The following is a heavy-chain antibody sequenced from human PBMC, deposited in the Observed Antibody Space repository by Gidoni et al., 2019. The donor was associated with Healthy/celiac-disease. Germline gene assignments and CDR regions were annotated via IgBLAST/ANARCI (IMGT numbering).Heavy chain of an antibody. Sequence: QVQLVQSGAEEEKPGASVKVYCKASGYTFTSDAMHWVRQAPGQRLEWMGWINSGNGNTKYSQQFQRRVTITRDTSASTAYMELSSLRSEDTAVYYCARNYYDSSVVDAFDIWGQGTMVTVSS. J-gene: IGHJ3*02. V-gene: IGHV1-3*05. CDR3: ARNYYDSSVVDAFDI. D-gene: IGHD3-22*01. CDR1: GYTFTSDA. CDR2: INSGNGNT.